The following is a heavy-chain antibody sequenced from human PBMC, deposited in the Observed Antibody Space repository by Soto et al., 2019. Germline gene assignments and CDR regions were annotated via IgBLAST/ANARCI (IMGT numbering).Heavy chain of an antibody. CDR1: GDNVSSNSAA. D-gene: IGHD4-17*01. V-gene: IGHV6-1*01. CDR2: TYYRSKWYN. J-gene: IGHJ6*02. Sequence: PSPTLSLTCAISGDNVSSNSAAWNWIRQSPSRGLEWLGRTYYRSKWYNDYAVSVKSRITINADTSKNQFSLQLNSVTPEDTAVYYCASQYRNYGVKYALDVWGQGTTVTVSS. CDR3: ASQYRNYGVKYALDV.